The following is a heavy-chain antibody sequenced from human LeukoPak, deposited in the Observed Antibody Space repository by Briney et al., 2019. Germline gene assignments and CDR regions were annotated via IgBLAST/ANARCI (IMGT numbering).Heavy chain of an antibody. D-gene: IGHD4-11*01. J-gene: IGHJ4*02. CDR2: IYHSGST. V-gene: IGHV4-38-2*02. CDR3: ARVSNPYYFDQ. CDR1: GYFISSGYY. Sequence: SETLFLTRTVSGYFISSGYYWGWIRQPPGKGLEWIGSIYHSGSTYYNPSLKSRVSISVDTSKNQFSLKLSPVTAADTAVYYCARVSNPYYFDQWGQGTLVTVSS.